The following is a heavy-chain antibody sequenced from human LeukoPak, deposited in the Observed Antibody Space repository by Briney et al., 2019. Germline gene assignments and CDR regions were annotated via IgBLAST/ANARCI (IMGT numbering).Heavy chain of an antibody. D-gene: IGHD3-10*01. CDR3: ARVEYFGSGSYRFDP. CDR2: TYYRSKWYK. Sequence: SQSLSLTCAISGDSVSRNSVAWNWITQSPSRGLEWLGRTYYRSKWYKEYAASVRSRITISPDTSKNQFSLQLNSVTPEDTAVYYCARVEYFGSGSYRFDPWGQGTLVTVSS. V-gene: IGHV6-1*01. J-gene: IGHJ5*02. CDR1: GDSVSRNSVA.